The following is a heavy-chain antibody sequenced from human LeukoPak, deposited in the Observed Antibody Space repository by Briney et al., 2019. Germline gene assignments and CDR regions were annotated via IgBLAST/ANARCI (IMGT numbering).Heavy chain of an antibody. Sequence: PGGSLRLSCAASGFTFSSYWMHWVRQAPGTGLVWVSRINGDGSSTSHADSVKGRFTISRDNAKNTLYLQMNSLRAEDTAVYYCARHYYASGSYYHFDPWGQGTLVTVSS. CDR3: ARHYYASGSYYHFDP. V-gene: IGHV3-74*01. CDR1: GFTFSSYW. CDR2: INGDGSST. J-gene: IGHJ5*02. D-gene: IGHD3-10*01.